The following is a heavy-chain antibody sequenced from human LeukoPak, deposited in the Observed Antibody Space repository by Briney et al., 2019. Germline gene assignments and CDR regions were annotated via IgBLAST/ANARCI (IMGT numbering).Heavy chain of an antibody. V-gene: IGHV3-7*01. CDR3: ASSRTAVTDTLDP. D-gene: IGHD6-19*01. Sequence: PGGSLRLSCVASGFPFRNYGISWVRQAPGKGLGWGANIKHDGSEQSYVDSVKGRFTISRDNAKNSLYLQMSSHRVEDTAVYCCASSRTAVTDTLDPGGQGTLVSVSS. CDR1: GFPFRNYG. J-gene: IGHJ5*02. CDR2: IKHDGSEQ.